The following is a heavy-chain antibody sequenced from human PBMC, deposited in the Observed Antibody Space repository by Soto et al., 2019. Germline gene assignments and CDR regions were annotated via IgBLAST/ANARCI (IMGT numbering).Heavy chain of an antibody. V-gene: IGHV1-3*01. D-gene: IGHD6-19*01. CDR2: INAGNGNT. Sequence: QVQLVQSGAEVKKPGASVKISCKASGYTFTNYAMHWVRQAPGQRLEWMGWINAGNGNTKYSQKFQGRVTITRDTPESTAYMELSSLRSEDTAVYYRESRAGIAVWGDYGGQGTLVTVSS. J-gene: IGHJ4*02. CDR3: ESRAGIAVWGDY. CDR1: GYTFTNYA.